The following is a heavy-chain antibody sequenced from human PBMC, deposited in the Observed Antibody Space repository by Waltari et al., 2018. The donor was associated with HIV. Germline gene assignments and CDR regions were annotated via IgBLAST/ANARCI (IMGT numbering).Heavy chain of an antibody. CDR1: GFTVSRTY. Sequence: EVQLVETGGGLIQPGGSLRLSCAASGFTVSRTYMNWFRQAPGKGLGWGSVLYSGGSTDDADSVKGRFTISRDNSKNTLYLQMNSLRAEDTAVYYCAKTLDTIMVFDSWGQGTLVTVSS. CDR3: AKTLDTIMVFDS. D-gene: IGHD5-18*01. CDR2: LYSGGST. J-gene: IGHJ4*02. V-gene: IGHV3-53*02.